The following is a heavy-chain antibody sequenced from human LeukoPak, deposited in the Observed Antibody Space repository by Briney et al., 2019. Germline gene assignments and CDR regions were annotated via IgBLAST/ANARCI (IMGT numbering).Heavy chain of an antibody. V-gene: IGHV4-4*07. CDR1: GDSISGFY. J-gene: IGHJ4*02. CDR2: ISTSGST. D-gene: IGHD4-17*01. Sequence: RSETLSLTCTVSGDSISGFYWSWIRQPAGKGLQWIGRISTSGSTNYNPSLKSRVTISVDTSKNQFSLRLGSVTAADTAVYFCARMTTGHDFWGQGTLVTVSS. CDR3: ARMTTGHDF.